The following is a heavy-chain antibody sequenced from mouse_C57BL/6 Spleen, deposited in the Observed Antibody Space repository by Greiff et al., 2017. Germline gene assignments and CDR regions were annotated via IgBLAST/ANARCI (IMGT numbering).Heavy chain of an antibody. Sequence: VQLQQSGAELVRPGTSVKVSCKASGYAFTNYLIEWVKQRPGQGLEWIGVINPGSGGTNYNEKFKGKATLTADKSSRTAYMQLSSLTSEDSAVYFCARSRYYDYDEEFAYWGQGTLVTVSA. J-gene: IGHJ3*01. CDR2: INPGSGGT. V-gene: IGHV1-54*01. CDR3: ARSRYYDYDEEFAY. D-gene: IGHD2-4*01. CDR1: GYAFTNYL.